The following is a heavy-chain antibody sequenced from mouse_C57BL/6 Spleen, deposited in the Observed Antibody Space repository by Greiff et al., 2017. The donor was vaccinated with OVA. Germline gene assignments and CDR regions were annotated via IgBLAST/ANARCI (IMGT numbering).Heavy chain of an antibody. D-gene: IGHD2-10*01. J-gene: IGHJ4*01. CDR1: GYTFTSYW. CDR3: ARSPSYRGAMDY. CDR2: IDPSDSYT. Sequence: VQLQQPGAELVMPGASVKLSCKASGYTFTSYWMPWVKQRPGQGLEWIGEIDPSDSYTHYNQKFKGKSTLTVAKSSSTAYMEHSGLTSEESAVYYCARSPSYRGAMDYWGQGTAVTVSS. V-gene: IGHV1-69*01.